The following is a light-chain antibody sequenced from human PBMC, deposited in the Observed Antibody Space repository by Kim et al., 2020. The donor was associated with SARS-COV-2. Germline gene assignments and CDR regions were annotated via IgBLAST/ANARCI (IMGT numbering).Light chain of an antibody. Sequence: DIQMTQSPSSVFASVGDSVTIACRASQSVNRWLTWYQQKPGKAPQLLIYAASSLQSGVPSRFSGSGSGTDFTLTISSLQPEDFATYYCQQANNLPFTFGPGTKVDIK. CDR1: QSVNRW. V-gene: IGKV1-12*01. J-gene: IGKJ3*01. CDR2: AAS. CDR3: QQANNLPFT.